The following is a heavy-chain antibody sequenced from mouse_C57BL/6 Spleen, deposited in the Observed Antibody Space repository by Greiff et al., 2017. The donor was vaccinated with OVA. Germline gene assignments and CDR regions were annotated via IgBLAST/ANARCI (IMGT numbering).Heavy chain of an antibody. J-gene: IGHJ1*03. CDR3: ARVYGSSPGWYFDV. V-gene: IGHV2-2*01. CDR2: IWSGGST. Sequence: QVQLQQSGPGLVQPSQSLSITCTVSGFSLTSYGVHWVRQSPGKGLEWLGVIWSGGSTDYNAAFISRLSISKDNSKSQVFFKMNSLQADDTAIYYCARVYGSSPGWYFDVWGTGTTVTVSS. D-gene: IGHD1-1*01. CDR1: GFSLTSYG.